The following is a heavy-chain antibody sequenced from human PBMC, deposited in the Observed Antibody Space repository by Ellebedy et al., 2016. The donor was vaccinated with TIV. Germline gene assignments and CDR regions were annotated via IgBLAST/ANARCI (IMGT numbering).Heavy chain of an antibody. J-gene: IGHJ4*02. D-gene: IGHD3-22*01. CDR3: ATSKLYLDTSGYFDY. CDR1: GYTFTTHG. V-gene: IGHV1-18*01. CDR2: IGTYEGNT. Sequence: AASVKVSCKTSGYTFTTHGVGWARQAPGQGLEWMGWIGTYEGNTNYAQKLQGRVTMTTDTSTSTAYMELRSLRSDDTAVYYCATSKLYLDTSGYFDYWGQGTLVTVSS.